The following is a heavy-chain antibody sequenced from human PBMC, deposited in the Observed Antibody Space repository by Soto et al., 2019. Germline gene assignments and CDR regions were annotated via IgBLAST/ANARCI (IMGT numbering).Heavy chain of an antibody. CDR3: ARDGSGSYTWFDP. D-gene: IGHD3-10*01. CDR1: GGSISSYD. J-gene: IGHJ5*02. Sequence: SETLSLTCTVSGGSISSYDWSWIRQPPGKGLEWIGYIYYSGSTNYNPSLKSRVTISVDTSKNQFSLKLSSVTAADTAVYYCARDGSGSYTWFDPWGQGTLVTVSS. V-gene: IGHV4-59*01. CDR2: IYYSGST.